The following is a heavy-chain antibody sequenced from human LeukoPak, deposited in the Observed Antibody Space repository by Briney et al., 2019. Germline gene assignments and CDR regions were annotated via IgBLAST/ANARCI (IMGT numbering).Heavy chain of an antibody. CDR2: IIPIFGTA. J-gene: IGHJ4*02. CDR3: ARMVVGYDSSGFDDY. V-gene: IGHV1-69*13. Sequence: SVKVSCKASGYTFTSYAISWVRQAPGQGLEWMGGIIPIFGTANYAQKFQGRVTITADESTSTAYMELSSLRSEDTAVYYCARMVVGYDSSGFDDYWGQGTLVTVSS. CDR1: GYTFTSYA. D-gene: IGHD3-22*01.